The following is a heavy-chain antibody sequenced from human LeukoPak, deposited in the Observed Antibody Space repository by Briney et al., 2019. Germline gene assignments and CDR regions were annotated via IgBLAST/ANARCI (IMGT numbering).Heavy chain of an antibody. CDR3: ARVGVVPAAPDAFDI. V-gene: IGHV3-7*01. CDR1: GFTFSSYW. Sequence: GWSLRLSCAASGFTFSSYWMSWLRQAPGKGLEWVANMKQDGSEKYYVDSVKGRFTISRDNAKNSLYLQMNSLRAEDTAVYYCARVGVVPAAPDAFDIWGQGTMVTVSS. J-gene: IGHJ3*02. CDR2: MKQDGSEK. D-gene: IGHD2-2*01.